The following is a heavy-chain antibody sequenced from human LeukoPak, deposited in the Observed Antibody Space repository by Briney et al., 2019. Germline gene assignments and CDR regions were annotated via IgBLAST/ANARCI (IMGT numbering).Heavy chain of an antibody. J-gene: IGHJ6*02. Sequence: ASVKVSCKASGYTFTGYYMHRVRQAPGQGLEWMGWINPSSGDTKYAQKFQGRVTVTRDTSISTAYMELSSLRSEDTAVYYCATYPGSYHDSVDVWGQGTTVTVSS. CDR1: GYTFTGYY. CDR2: INPSSGDT. D-gene: IGHD3-10*01. CDR3: ATYPGSYHDSVDV. V-gene: IGHV1-2*02.